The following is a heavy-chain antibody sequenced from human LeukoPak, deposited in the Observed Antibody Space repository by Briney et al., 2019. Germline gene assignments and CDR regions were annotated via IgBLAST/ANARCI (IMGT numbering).Heavy chain of an antibody. CDR3: ASQLGGTTFH. V-gene: IGHV4-34*01. D-gene: IGHD1/OR15-1a*01. CDR2: INHTGST. Sequence: SETLSLTCTVFGGSLSGYYWSWIRQTPVKGLEWIGEINHTGSTNYNPSLKSRVSISLDTSKSQFSLRLNSVSAAETAVYYCASQLGGTTFHWGQGILVTVSS. J-gene: IGHJ4*02. CDR1: GGSLSGYY.